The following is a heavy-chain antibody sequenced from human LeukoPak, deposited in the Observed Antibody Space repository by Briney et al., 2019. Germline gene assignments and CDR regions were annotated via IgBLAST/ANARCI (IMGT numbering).Heavy chain of an antibody. D-gene: IGHD4-17*01. CDR3: ARQTSTVTMYYFDY. J-gene: IGHJ4*02. CDR1: GFTFSTYS. Sequence: GGSLRLSCAASGFTFSTYSMNWVRQAPGKGLEWVSYISSSTSTIYYADSVKGRFTISRDNAKNSLYLQMNSLRAEDTAVYYCARQTSTVTMYYFDYWGQGTLVTVSS. CDR2: ISSSTSTI. V-gene: IGHV3-48*01.